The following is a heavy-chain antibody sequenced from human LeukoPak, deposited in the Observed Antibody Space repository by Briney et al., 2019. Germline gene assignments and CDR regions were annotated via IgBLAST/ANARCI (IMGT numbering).Heavy chain of an antibody. CDR3: AKWERSWGAFDY. CDR2: ISGSGGST. D-gene: IGHD1-26*01. V-gene: IGHV3-23*01. CDR1: GFTFSSYA. J-gene: IGHJ4*02. Sequence: GGSLRLSCAASGFTFSSYAMSWVRQAPGKGLEWVSAISGSGGSTYYADSVKGRFTISRDNSKNTLYLQLNSLRPEDTAVYYCAKWERSWGAFDYWGQGTLVTVSS.